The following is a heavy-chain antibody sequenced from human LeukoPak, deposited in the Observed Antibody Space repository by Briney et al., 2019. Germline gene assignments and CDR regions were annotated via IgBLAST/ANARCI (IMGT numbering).Heavy chain of an antibody. CDR3: GRLGYTAMAVFEN. J-gene: IGHJ4*02. CDR2: ICHSGST. V-gene: IGHV4-38-2*01. CDR1: GYSLRSGYY. Sequence: SATLSLTCAVSGYSLRSGYYWGWIRQAPGKGLEGIGSICHSGSTSYNPSLKSRVTISLDTFKNHFSLKLTSVTAADTAVYYCGRLGYTAMAVFENWGQGTLVTVSS. D-gene: IGHD5-18*01.